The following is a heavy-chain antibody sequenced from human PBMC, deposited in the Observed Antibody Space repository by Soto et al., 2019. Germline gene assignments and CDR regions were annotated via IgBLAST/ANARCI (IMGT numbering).Heavy chain of an antibody. V-gene: IGHV3-23*01. CDR2: ISGSGGRT. CDR1: GFTFSSYA. CDR3: ARDPKTSGGQHWAFNYFDS. Sequence: PGGSLRLSCAASGFTFSSYAMSWVRQVPGKGLEWVSLISGSGGRTYYADSVKGRFTISRDNSKSTLYLQVDSLRPEDAAVYYCARDPKTSGGQHWAFNYFDSWGQGTLVTVSS. D-gene: IGHD7-27*01. J-gene: IGHJ4*02.